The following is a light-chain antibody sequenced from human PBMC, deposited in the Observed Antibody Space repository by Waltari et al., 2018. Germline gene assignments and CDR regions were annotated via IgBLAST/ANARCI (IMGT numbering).Light chain of an antibody. Sequence: QLVLTQSPSASASLGASVKLTCTLRSGHSTNTIAWHQQQPEKGPRYLMKVNSDGSHSKGDGIPDRFSGSSSGAERYLTISSLQSEDEADYYWQTGGHGTWVFGGGTKLTVL. CDR1: SGHSTNT. J-gene: IGLJ3*02. CDR3: QTGGHGTWV. V-gene: IGLV4-69*01. CDR2: VNSDGSH.